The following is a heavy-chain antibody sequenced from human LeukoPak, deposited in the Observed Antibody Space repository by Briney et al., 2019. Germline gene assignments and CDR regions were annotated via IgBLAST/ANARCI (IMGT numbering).Heavy chain of an antibody. CDR1: VGSISSGNW. V-gene: IGHV4/OR15-8*01. CDR3: ATAPILRGEGGEHYRCGMDV. Sequence: SETLSLTCGVSVGSISSGNWWSWVRQSPEKGLEWIGEILHNGTRNYNPSLKSRVTISADTFQNHFSLIVTSLTAADTAVYYCATAPILRGEGGEHYRCGMDVWGQGTTVIVSS. J-gene: IGHJ6*02. CDR2: ILHNGTR. D-gene: IGHD2-2*02.